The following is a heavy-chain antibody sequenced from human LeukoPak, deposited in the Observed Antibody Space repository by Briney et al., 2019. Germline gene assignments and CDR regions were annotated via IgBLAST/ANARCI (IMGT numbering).Heavy chain of an antibody. CDR1: GFTFSSYA. J-gene: IGHJ6*04. CDR2: ISGSGGST. V-gene: IGHV3-23*01. CDR3: AELGITMIGGV. D-gene: IGHD3-10*02. Sequence: PGGSLRLSCAASGFTFSSYAMSWVRQAPGKGLEWVSAISGSGGSTYYADSLKGRFTISRDNAKNSLYLQMNSLRTEDTAVYYCAELGITMIGGVWGKGTTVTISS.